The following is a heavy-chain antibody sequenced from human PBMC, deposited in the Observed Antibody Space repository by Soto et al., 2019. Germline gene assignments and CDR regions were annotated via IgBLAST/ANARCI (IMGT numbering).Heavy chain of an antibody. CDR1: GDSINSGSYY. Sequence: PSETLSLTCTVSGDSINSGSYYWSWIRQPPGKGLEWIGYIYYSGGTNYNPSLKSRVTISIDTSKNQFSLKLSSVTAADTAVYYCARRSGNSGFWYFDLWGRGTLVTVSS. V-gene: IGHV4-61*01. D-gene: IGHD3-3*01. CDR3: ARRSGNSGFWYFDL. CDR2: IYYSGGT. J-gene: IGHJ2*01.